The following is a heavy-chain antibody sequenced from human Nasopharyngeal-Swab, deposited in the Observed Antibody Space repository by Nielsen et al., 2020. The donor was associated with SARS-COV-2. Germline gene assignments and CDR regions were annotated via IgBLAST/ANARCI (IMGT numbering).Heavy chain of an antibody. CDR1: GASISSHY. CDR3: ARGGDGGLAHFDY. V-gene: IGHV4-59*11. J-gene: IGHJ4*02. D-gene: IGHD2-21*01. Sequence: SETLSLTCTVSGASISSHYWNWIRQPPGKGLEWIGYIYYTGSTNYYPSLKSRVTISLDTSKNQFSLKLSSVTAADTAVYYCARGGDGGLAHFDYWGQGNLVTVSS. CDR2: IYYTGST.